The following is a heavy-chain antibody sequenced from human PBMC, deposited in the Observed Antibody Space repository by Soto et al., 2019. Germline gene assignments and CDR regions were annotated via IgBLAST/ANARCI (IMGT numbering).Heavy chain of an antibody. CDR3: ARGHPVYYYYCMDV. CDR2: ISYDGSNK. Sequence: QVQLVESGGGVVQPGRSLRLSCAASGFTFSSYAMHWVRQAPGKGLEWVAVISYDGSNKYYADSVKGRFTISRDNSKNTLYLQMNILRAEDTTVSHCARGHPVYYYYCMDVWGQGTTVTVSS. CDR1: GFTFSSYA. V-gene: IGHV3-30-3*01. J-gene: IGHJ6*02.